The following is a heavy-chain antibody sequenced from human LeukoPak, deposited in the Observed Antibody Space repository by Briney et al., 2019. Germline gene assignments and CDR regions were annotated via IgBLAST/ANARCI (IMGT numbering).Heavy chain of an antibody. D-gene: IGHD3-16*01. CDR1: GFTFRHHW. CDR3: ATVLINDFDY. CDR2: IKTDGITT. Sequence: GGSLRLSCAASGFTFRHHWMHWVRQAPGKGLVWVSRIKTDGITTSYADSVKGRFTVSRDNAKNTLYLQMDSLRTEDTAVYYCATVLINDFDYWGQGTLVTVSS. J-gene: IGHJ4*02. V-gene: IGHV3-74*01.